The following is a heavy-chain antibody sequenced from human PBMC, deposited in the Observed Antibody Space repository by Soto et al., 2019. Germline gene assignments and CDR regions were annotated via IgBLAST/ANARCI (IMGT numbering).Heavy chain of an antibody. CDR3: VRVVAIPGYPDN. CDR1: GGTFSSYA. Sequence: QVQLVQSGAEVRQPASSVKVSSKTSGGTFSSYAISWVRQAPGQGLEWMGGIVPIVDTSTYAQKFQGRVTITADESTSTVYMGLSSLRSDDTAVYYCVRVVAIPGYPDNWGQGTLVTVSS. J-gene: IGHJ4*02. V-gene: IGHV1-69*12. CDR2: IVPIVDTS. D-gene: IGHD5-12*01.